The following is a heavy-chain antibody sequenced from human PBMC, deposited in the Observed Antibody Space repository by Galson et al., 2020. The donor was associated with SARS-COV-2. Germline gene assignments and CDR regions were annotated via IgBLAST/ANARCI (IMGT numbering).Heavy chain of an antibody. J-gene: IGHJ4*02. CDR2: TYYRSKWYN. CDR1: GDNVSTDRTA. V-gene: IGHV6-1*01. Sequence: SQTPSPTCAISGDNVSTDRTAWNWTRQSPSRGLEWLGMTYYRSKWYNAYAVSMRGRLIINPDTSENQFSLQLDSVTPEDTAVYYCAREPSDWTFFDYWGQGTLVTVSS. D-gene: IGHD1-1*01. CDR3: AREPSDWTFFDY.